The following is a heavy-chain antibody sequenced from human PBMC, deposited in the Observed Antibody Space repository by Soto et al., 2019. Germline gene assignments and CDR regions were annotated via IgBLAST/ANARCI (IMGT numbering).Heavy chain of an antibody. CDR1: GGTFSNYA. V-gene: IGHV1-69*13. J-gene: IGHJ3*02. CDR2: IIPIFGTA. CDR3: AREGGSAGDSSDLSAFDI. D-gene: IGHD3-22*01. Sequence: ASVKVSCKASGGTFSNYAISSVRQAPGQGLEWKGGIIPIFGTANYAQKFQGRVTITADESTSTAYMELSSLRSEDTAVYYSAREGGSAGDSSDLSAFDIWGQGTMVTVSS.